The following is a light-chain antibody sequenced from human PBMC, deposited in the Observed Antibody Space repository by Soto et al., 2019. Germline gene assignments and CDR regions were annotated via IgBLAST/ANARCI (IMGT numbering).Light chain of an antibody. CDR2: EVN. J-gene: IGLJ1*01. V-gene: IGLV2-14*01. CDR1: SSDVGAHDY. CDR3: SSYASNNILYV. Sequence: QSALTQPASVSGSPGQSITISCTGTSSDVGAHDYVSWYQHPPGKAPKLIIYEVNNRPSGVSNRFSGSKSGNTASLTISGIQAEDEADYYCSSYASNNILYVFGTGTKLTVL.